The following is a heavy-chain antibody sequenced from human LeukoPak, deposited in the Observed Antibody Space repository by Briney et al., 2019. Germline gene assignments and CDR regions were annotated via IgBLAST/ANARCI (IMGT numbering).Heavy chain of an antibody. V-gene: IGHV3-30*18. D-gene: IGHD4-17*01. CDR2: ISYDGSNK. Sequence: GRPLRLSCAASGFTFSSYGMHWVRQAPGKGLEWVAVISYDGSNKYYADSVKGRFTISRDNSKNTLYLQMNSLRAEDTAVYYCAKDRGARVRSIDYWGQGTLVTVSS. J-gene: IGHJ4*02. CDR3: AKDRGARVRSIDY. CDR1: GFTFSSYG.